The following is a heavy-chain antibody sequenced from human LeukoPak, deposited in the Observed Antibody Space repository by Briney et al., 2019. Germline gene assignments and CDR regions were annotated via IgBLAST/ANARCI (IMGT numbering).Heavy chain of an antibody. CDR1: GSTFSDYY. CDR2: ISSSGSTI. D-gene: IGHD3-22*01. CDR3: ARLRRYYDSSGYGGYYFDY. V-gene: IGHV3-11*04. Sequence: PGGSLRLSCAASGSTFSDYYMSWIRQAPGKGLEWVSYISSSGSTIYYADSVKGRFTISRDNAKNSLYLQMNSLRAEDTAVYYCARLRRYYDSSGYGGYYFDYWGQGTLVTVSS. J-gene: IGHJ4*02.